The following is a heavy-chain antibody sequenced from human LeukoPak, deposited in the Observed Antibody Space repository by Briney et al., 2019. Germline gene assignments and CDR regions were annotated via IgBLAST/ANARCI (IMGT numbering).Heavy chain of an antibody. V-gene: IGHV4-34*01. Sequence: SETLSLTCAVYGGSFSGYYWSWIRQPPGKGLEWIGEINHSGSTNYNPSLKSRVTISVDTSKNQFSLKLSSATAADTAVYYCARGSTTGTTHFDYWGQGTLVTVSS. CDR2: INHSGST. CDR1: GGSFSGYY. D-gene: IGHD1-1*01. CDR3: ARGSTTGTTHFDY. J-gene: IGHJ4*02.